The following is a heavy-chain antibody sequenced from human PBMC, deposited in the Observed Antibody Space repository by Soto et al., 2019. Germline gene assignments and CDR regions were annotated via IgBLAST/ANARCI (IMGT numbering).Heavy chain of an antibody. CDR3: SRVLSMVRGVVDY. Sequence: QVQLQESGPGLVKPSQTLSLTCTVSGGSISSGGYYWSWIRQHPGKGLEWIGYIYYSGSTYYNPSLKSRITISVDTYKNQFSLKLSSVTAADTDVYYCSRVLSMVRGVVDYWGQGTLVTVSS. CDR1: GGSISSGGYY. D-gene: IGHD3-10*01. J-gene: IGHJ4*02. CDR2: IYYSGST. V-gene: IGHV4-31*03.